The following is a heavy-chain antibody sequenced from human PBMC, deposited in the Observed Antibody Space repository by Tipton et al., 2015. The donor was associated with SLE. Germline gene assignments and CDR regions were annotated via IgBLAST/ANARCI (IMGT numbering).Heavy chain of an antibody. V-gene: IGHV4-61*09. CDR3: ASRGYSYGNPDY. D-gene: IGHD5-18*01. Sequence: TLSLTCTVSGGSISSGSYYWSWIRQPAGKGLEWIGYIYTSGSTNYNPSLKSRVTISRDNAKNSLYLQMNSLRAEDTAVYYCASRGYSYGNPDYWGQGTLVTGSS. J-gene: IGHJ4*02. CDR1: GGSISSGSYY. CDR2: IYTSGST.